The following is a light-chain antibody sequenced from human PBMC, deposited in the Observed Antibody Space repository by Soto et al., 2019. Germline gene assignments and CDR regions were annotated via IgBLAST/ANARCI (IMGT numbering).Light chain of an antibody. CDR3: QQYGSSRWT. V-gene: IGKV3-20*01. Sequence: EIVLTQSPGTLSLSPGERATLSCRASPSVGSAYLAWYQHKPGQAPRLLIYGASSRATGIPDRISGSGSGTDFTLTISRLEPEDFAVYYCQQYGSSRWTFGQGTKVEAK. CDR1: PSVGSAY. J-gene: IGKJ1*01. CDR2: GAS.